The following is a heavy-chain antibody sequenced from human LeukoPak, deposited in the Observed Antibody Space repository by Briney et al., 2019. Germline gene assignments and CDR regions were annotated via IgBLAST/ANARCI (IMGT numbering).Heavy chain of an antibody. CDR3: AREVRFLEWLSSPVDY. CDR2: ICSSSSYI. J-gene: IGHJ4*02. D-gene: IGHD3-3*01. V-gene: IGHV3-21*01. CDR1: GFTFSSYS. Sequence: GGSLRLSCAASGFTFSSYSMNWVRQAPGKGLEWVSSICSSSSYIYYADSVKGRFTISRDNAKNSLYLQMNSLRAEDTAVYYCAREVRFLEWLSSPVDYWGQGTLVTVSS.